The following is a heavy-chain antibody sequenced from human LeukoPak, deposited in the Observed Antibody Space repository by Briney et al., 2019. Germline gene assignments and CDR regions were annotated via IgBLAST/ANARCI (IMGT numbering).Heavy chain of an antibody. CDR3: AKEELYYSGSGTHYTLAPFDD. CDR1: GYIFSSYA. J-gene: IGHJ4*02. CDR2: ISNSGATT. V-gene: IGHV3-23*01. D-gene: IGHD3-10*01. Sequence: QPGGSLRLSCAASGYIFSSYAISWVRQAPGKGLEWVSVISNSGATTDYADSVKGRFTISSENSKNTLPLQMNSLRAEETAAYYCAKEELYYSGSGTHYTLAPFDDWGQGTPVTVSS.